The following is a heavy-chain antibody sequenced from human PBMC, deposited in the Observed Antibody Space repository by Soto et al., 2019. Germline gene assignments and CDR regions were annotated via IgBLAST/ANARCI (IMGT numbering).Heavy chain of an antibody. J-gene: IGHJ5*02. CDR3: ARGVAGPLHWFDP. V-gene: IGHV1-3*01. Sequence: QVQLVQSGAEVKKPGASVKVSCKASGYTFTSYAMHWVHQAPGQRLEWMGWINAGNGNTKYSQKLQGRVTITRDTSASTAYMELSSLRSEDTAVYYCARGVAGPLHWFDPWGQGTLVTVSS. CDR1: GYTFTSYA. CDR2: INAGNGNT. D-gene: IGHD6-19*01.